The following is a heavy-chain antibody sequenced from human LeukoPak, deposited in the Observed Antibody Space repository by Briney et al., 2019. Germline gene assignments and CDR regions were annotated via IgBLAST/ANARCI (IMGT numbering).Heavy chain of an antibody. V-gene: IGHV3-33*06. D-gene: IGHD3-22*01. CDR1: GFTFRSYG. J-gene: IGHJ4*02. Sequence: WGSLTLSCVASGFTFRSYGLHSVRPAPAKGLAGVAVMWYEGSNKYYANSVKGRFTISRDNSKNTLYLQMNSLRAENTAVYYCANGDYHDSSGYYPFDYWGQGILVTAS. CDR2: MWYEGSNK. CDR3: ANGDYHDSSGYYPFDY.